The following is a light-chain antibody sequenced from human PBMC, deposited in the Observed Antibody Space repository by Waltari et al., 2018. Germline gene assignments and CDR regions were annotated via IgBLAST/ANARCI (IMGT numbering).Light chain of an antibody. CDR1: QGVSNN. J-gene: IGKJ3*01. V-gene: IGKV3-15*01. CDR2: GAS. CDR3: QQYNNWPPNT. Sequence: EIVMTQSPVTLSVSPGERATLPCRARQGVSNNLAWYQQKPGQAPRLLIYGASTRASGIPARFSGSGSGTEFTLTISSLQSEDFAVYFCQQYNNWPPNTFGPGTKVDFK.